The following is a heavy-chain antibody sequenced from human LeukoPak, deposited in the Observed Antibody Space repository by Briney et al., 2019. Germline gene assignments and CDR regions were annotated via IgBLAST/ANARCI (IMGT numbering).Heavy chain of an antibody. V-gene: IGHV3-33*01. J-gene: IGHJ4*02. Sequence: GKTLRLSCAASGFTFSSYGMHWVRQAPGKGLEWVAVIWYDGSNNYYAHSVKGRFTISRDNSKNTLYLQMNSLRDEDTAVYYCARDHSSGWYSGYFDYWGQGTLVTVSS. CDR2: IWYDGSNN. D-gene: IGHD6-19*01. CDR1: GFTFSSYG. CDR3: ARDHSSGWYSGYFDY.